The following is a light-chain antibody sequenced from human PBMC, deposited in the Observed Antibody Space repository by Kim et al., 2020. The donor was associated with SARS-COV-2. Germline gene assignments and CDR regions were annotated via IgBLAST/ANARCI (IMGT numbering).Light chain of an antibody. CDR2: NNN. CDR1: SSNIGSDT. Sequence: GQRVTISCSVSSSNIGSDTVDWYQHLPGAAPQLLIDNNNQRPSGVPDRFSASKSGTSASLAISGLQSEDEADYYCAAWDDSLNGPVFGGGTKLTVL. CDR3: AAWDDSLNGPV. V-gene: IGLV1-44*01. J-gene: IGLJ3*02.